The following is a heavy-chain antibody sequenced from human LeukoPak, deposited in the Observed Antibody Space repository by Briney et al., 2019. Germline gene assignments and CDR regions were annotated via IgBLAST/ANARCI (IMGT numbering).Heavy chain of an antibody. CDR2: ISYDGSNK. CDR1: GFTFSTYP. Sequence: QSGGSLRLSCAASGFTFSTYPMHWVRQAPGKGLEWVAVISYDGSNKYYADSVKGRFTISRDNSKNTLYLQMNSLRAEDTAVYYCAREERRELGPLGYWGQGTLVTVSS. CDR3: AREERRELGPLGY. V-gene: IGHV3-30-3*01. J-gene: IGHJ4*02. D-gene: IGHD1-26*01.